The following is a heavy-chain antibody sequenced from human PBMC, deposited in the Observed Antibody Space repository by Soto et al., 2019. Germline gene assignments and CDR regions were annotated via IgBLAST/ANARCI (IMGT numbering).Heavy chain of an antibody. D-gene: IGHD2-15*01. CDR1: GFTFSSYG. Sequence: QVQLVKSGGGVVQPGRSLRLSCAASGFTFSSYGMHWFRQAPGKGLEWVAVISYDGSNKYYADAVKGRFTISRDNSKNTLYLQMNSLRAEDTAVYYCAKTPPFLDYWGQGTLVTVSS. V-gene: IGHV3-30*18. CDR3: AKTPPFLDY. J-gene: IGHJ4*02. CDR2: ISYDGSNK.